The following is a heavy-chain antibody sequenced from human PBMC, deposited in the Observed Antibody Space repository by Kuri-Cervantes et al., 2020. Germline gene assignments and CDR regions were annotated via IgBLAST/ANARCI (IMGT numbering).Heavy chain of an antibody. V-gene: IGHV2-5*01. CDR1: GFSLSTSGVG. CDR2: NYWNDDK. CDR3: AHGSQALYAFYI. D-gene: IGHD2-8*01. Sequence: SGPTLVKPTQTLTLTCTFTGFSLSTSGVGVGWIRQPPGKALEWLALNYWNDDKRYSPSLKSRLTITKDTSKNQVVLTMTNMDPVDTATYYCAHGSQALYAFYIWGQGTMVTVSS. J-gene: IGHJ3*02.